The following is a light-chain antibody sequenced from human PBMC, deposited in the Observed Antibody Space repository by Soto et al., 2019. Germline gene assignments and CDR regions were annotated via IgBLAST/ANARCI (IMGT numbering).Light chain of an antibody. CDR3: QQYNGYPHT. CDR2: KAS. V-gene: IGKV1-5*03. J-gene: IGKJ2*01. CDR1: QSISTW. Sequence: DIQMTQSPSTLSASLGDRVTITCRASQSISTWLAWFQQKPGKVPKLLIYKASSLTNGVPSRFSGSGSETEFTLTIYSLQPDDFASYYCQQYNGYPHTFGQGTKLEIK.